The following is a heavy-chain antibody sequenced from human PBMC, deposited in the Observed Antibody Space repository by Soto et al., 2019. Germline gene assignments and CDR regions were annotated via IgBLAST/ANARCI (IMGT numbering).Heavy chain of an antibody. D-gene: IGHD6-13*01. Sequence: EVQLVESGGGLVQPGGSLRLSCAASGFTVSSNYMSWVRQAPGKGLEWDSVIYSGGSTYYADSVKGRFTISRHNSKNTLYLQMNSLRAEDTAVYYCARGIAAAGTEYFQHWGQGTLVTVSS. CDR1: GFTVSSNY. CDR2: IYSGGST. J-gene: IGHJ1*01. CDR3: ARGIAAAGTEYFQH. V-gene: IGHV3-53*04.